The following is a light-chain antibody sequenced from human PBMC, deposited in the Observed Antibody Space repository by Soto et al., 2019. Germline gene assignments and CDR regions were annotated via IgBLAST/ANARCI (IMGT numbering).Light chain of an antibody. CDR3: SSYTSSSTPYV. Sequence: QSALTQPPSVSGSPGQSVTISCTGTSSDVGSYNRVSWYQQPPGTAPKLMIFEVSYRPSGVPDRFSGSKSGNTASLTISGLQAADEADYYCSSYTSSSTPYVFGTGTKLTVL. V-gene: IGLV2-18*02. CDR1: SSDVGSYNR. CDR2: EVS. J-gene: IGLJ1*01.